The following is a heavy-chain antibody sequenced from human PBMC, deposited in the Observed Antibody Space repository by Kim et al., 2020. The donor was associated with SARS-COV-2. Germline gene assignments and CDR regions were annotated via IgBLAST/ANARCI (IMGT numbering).Heavy chain of an antibody. V-gene: IGHV3-33*06. CDR1: GFTFSSYA. D-gene: IGHD6-13*01. Sequence: GGSLRLSCAASGFTFSSYAMHWVRQAPGKGLEWVAVIWYDGSNKYYADSVKGRFTISRDNSKNTLYLQMNSLRAEDTAVYYCAKDAGMRDSSSWHEYYYYYYGMDVWGQGTTVTVSS. J-gene: IGHJ6*02. CDR2: IWYDGSNK. CDR3: AKDAGMRDSSSWHEYYYYYYGMDV.